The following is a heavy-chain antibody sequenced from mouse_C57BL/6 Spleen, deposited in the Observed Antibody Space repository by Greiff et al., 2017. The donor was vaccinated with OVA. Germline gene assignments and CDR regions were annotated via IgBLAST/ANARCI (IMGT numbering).Heavy chain of an antibody. J-gene: IGHJ4*01. CDR1: GYTFTSYW. D-gene: IGHD2-12*01. CDR3: ARGAYYSGGAMDY. Sequence: QVQLKQPGAELVKPGASVKMSCKASGYTFTSYWITWVKQRPGQGLEWIGDIYPGSGSTNYNEKFKSKATLTVDTSSSTAYMQLSSLTSEDSAVYYCARGAYYSGGAMDYWGQGTSVTVSS. V-gene: IGHV1-55*01. CDR2: IYPGSGST.